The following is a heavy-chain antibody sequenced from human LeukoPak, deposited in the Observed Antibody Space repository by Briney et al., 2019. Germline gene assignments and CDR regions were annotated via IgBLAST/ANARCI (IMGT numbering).Heavy chain of an antibody. J-gene: IGHJ5*02. Sequence: GGSLRLSCAASGFTFSSYAMSWVRQAPGKGLEWVSAISGSGGSTYYADSVKGRFTISRDNSKNTLYLQMNSLRAEDTAVYYCAKDLASGFLGWLSSPEWFDPWGQGTLVTVSS. V-gene: IGHV3-23*01. CDR2: ISGSGGST. CDR3: AKDLASGFLGWLSSPEWFDP. D-gene: IGHD3-3*01. CDR1: GFTFSSYA.